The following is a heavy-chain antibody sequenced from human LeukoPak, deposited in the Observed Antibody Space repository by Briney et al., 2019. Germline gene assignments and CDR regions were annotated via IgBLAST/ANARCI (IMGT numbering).Heavy chain of an antibody. CDR1: GFTFSDYY. CDR2: ISTSGTAV. Sequence: GGSLRLSCAASGFTFSDYYMSWIRQAPGKGLEWVSYISTSGTAVYYADSVKGRFTISRDNAKNSLYLQVNSLRVEDTAVYYCAKSPGGYSGPFGDWGQGTLVTVSS. J-gene: IGHJ4*02. CDR3: AKSPGGYSGPFGD. D-gene: IGHD5-12*01. V-gene: IGHV3-11*04.